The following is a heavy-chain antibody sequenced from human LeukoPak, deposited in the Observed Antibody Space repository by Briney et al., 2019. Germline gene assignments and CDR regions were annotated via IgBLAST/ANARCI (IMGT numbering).Heavy chain of an antibody. V-gene: IGHV3-48*03. CDR2: ISSSGSTM. CDR1: GFTFSSYE. Sequence: LGGSLRLSCAASGFTFSSYEMNWVRQAPGKGLEWVSYISSSGSTMYYADSVKGRFTISRDNAKNSLYLQMNSLRAEDTAVYYCARGCCGDGYTKDYWGQGTLVTVSS. D-gene: IGHD5-24*01. CDR3: ARGCCGDGYTKDY. J-gene: IGHJ4*02.